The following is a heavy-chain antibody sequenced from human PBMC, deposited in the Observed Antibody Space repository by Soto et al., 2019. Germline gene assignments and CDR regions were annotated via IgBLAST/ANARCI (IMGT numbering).Heavy chain of an antibody. CDR2: ISPYNGNP. V-gene: IGHV1-18*01. D-gene: IGHD6-19*01. J-gene: IGHJ4*02. Sequence: GASVKVSCKASGYTFTSYGISWVRQAPGQGLEWMGWISPYNGNPNYAQKPQGRVSMTTDTSTTTAYMELRSLSSDDTAVYYCARARYGSGWYFYFDYWGQGTLVTVSS. CDR1: GYTFTSYG. CDR3: ARARYGSGWYFYFDY.